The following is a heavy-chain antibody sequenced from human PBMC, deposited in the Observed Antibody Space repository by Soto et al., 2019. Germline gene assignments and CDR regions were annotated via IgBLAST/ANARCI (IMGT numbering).Heavy chain of an antibody. CDR1: GYTLTELS. CDR2: FDPEDGET. J-gene: IGHJ6*02. V-gene: IGHV1-24*01. Sequence: GASVKVSCKVSGYTLTELSMHWVRQAPGKGLEWMGGFDPEDGETIYAQKFQGRVTMTEDTSTDTAYMELSSLRSEDTAVYYCATARRTTFYYYYGMDVWGQGTTVTVSS. CDR3: ATARRTTFYYYYGMDV.